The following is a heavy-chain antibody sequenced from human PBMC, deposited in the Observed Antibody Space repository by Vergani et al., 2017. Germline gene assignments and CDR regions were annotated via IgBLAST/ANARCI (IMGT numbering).Heavy chain of an antibody. CDR3: AKARDPNCKGGNCYSYYYGLDL. D-gene: IGHD2-15*01. J-gene: IGHJ6*02. CDR2: ISGSGGNT. CDR1: GFTFSSYA. Sequence: EVQLLESGGGLVQPGGSLRLSCGASGFTFSSYAMTWVRQAPGKGLEWVSAISGSGGNTFYTDSVKGRFTISRDNSKDTLYLQMNSLRVEDTAIDYWAKARDPNCKGGNCYSYYYGLDLWGQGTTVTVSS. V-gene: IGHV3-23*01.